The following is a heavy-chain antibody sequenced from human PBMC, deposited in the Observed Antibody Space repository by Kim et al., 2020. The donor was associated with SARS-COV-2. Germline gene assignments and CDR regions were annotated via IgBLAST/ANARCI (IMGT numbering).Heavy chain of an antibody. CDR2: IHSSGST. J-gene: IGHJ4*02. CDR3: ARHREGSTSCSSH. V-gene: IGHV4-39*01. Sequence: SETLSLTCTVSGDSISNNNYYWGWLRQPPGKGLEWIGNIHSSGSTHYNPSLKSRVTISEDTSKNQFSLRLTSVTASDTGFYYCARHREGSTSCSSHWGQGSLVTVSS. D-gene: IGHD2-2*01. CDR1: GDSISNNNYY.